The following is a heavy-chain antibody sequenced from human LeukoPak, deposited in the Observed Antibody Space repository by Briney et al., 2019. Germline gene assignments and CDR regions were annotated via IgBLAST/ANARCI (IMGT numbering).Heavy chain of an antibody. D-gene: IGHD1-14*01. V-gene: IGHV3-48*03. CDR1: GFTFSSYE. CDR3: ARGTLNIPGEHGAFDY. CDR2: ISSSGSTI. Sequence: GGSLRLSCAASGFTFSSYEMNWVRQAPGKGLEWVSYISSSGSTIYYADSVKGRFTISRDNAKNSLYLQMNSLRAEDTAVYYCARGTLNIPGEHGAFDYWGQGTLVTVSS. J-gene: IGHJ4*02.